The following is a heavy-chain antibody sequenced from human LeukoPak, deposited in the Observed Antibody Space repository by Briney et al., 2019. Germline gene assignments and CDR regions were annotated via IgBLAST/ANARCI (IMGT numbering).Heavy chain of an antibody. J-gene: IGHJ4*02. CDR1: GFTFSDYY. Sequence: GGSLRLSCAASGFTFSDYYMSWIRQAPGKGLEWVSYISSSGSTIYYADSVEGRFTISRDNSKNTLYLQMNSLRAEDTAVYYCAKDLTIFGVVIEWGYYFDYWGQGTLVTVSS. CDR3: AKDLTIFGVVIEWGYYFDY. D-gene: IGHD3-3*01. V-gene: IGHV3-11*04. CDR2: ISSSGSTI.